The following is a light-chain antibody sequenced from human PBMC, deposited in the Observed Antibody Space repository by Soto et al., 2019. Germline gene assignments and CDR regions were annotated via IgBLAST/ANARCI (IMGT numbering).Light chain of an antibody. CDR1: QTIGTN. Sequence: EIVMTQSPATLSVSPGERATLTCRASQTIGTNLAWYQQKPGQAPRLLIYGASTRATGISASFSGSGSGTEFTLTISSLQSEDCAVYYCQQYKNWPRTFGQGTKLEIK. CDR2: GAS. CDR3: QQYKNWPRT. J-gene: IGKJ1*01. V-gene: IGKV3D-15*01.